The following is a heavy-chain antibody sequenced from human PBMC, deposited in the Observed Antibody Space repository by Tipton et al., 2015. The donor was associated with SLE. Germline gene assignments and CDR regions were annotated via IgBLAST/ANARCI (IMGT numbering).Heavy chain of an antibody. V-gene: IGHV3-23*01. Sequence: SLRLSCAASGFTFTTYAMHWVRQAPGKGLEWVSSISGSGGGRYYADSVKGRFTISRDTSKNTLYLQMNSLRAEDTAVYYCASQMTIRDAFDIWGQGTMVTVSS. CDR2: ISGSGGGR. CDR3: ASQMTIRDAFDI. D-gene: IGHD5-24*01. J-gene: IGHJ3*02. CDR1: GFTFTTYA.